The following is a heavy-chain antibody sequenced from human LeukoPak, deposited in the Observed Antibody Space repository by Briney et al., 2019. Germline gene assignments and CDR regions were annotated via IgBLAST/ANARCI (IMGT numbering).Heavy chain of an antibody. Sequence: SETLSLTCTVSGGSISNYYWSWIRQSPGTGLEWIGYIYDSGITDYNPSLKSRVTISVDTSKNQFSLKLSSVTAADTAVYYCARVDTTMVRGVIINVSYFDYWGQGTLVTVSS. J-gene: IGHJ4*02. CDR3: ARVDTTMVRGVIINVSYFDY. CDR2: IYDSGIT. CDR1: GGSISNYY. D-gene: IGHD3-10*01. V-gene: IGHV4-59*01.